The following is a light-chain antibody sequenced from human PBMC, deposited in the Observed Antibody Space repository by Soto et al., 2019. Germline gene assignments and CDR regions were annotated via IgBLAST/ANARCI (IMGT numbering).Light chain of an antibody. Sequence: EIVLTQSPGSLSLSPGERATLSCRASQSFSSSYLAWYQQKPGQAPRLLIYGASSRATGIPDRFSGSGSGTDFTLTISRLEPEDSAVYYCQQYDSSPKTFGQGTKVDIK. J-gene: IGKJ1*01. V-gene: IGKV3-20*01. CDR3: QQYDSSPKT. CDR2: GAS. CDR1: QSFSSSY.